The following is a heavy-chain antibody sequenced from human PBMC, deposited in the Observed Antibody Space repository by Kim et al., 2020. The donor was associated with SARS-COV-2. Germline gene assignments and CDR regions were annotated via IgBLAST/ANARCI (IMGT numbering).Heavy chain of an antibody. D-gene: IGHD3-16*01. CDR2: IRGSGDTT. Sequence: GGSLRLSCAASGFLFSSYAMTWVRQIPGKGLEWVSCIRGSGDTTFYADSVMGRLTITSVHSKNILFLQMNSLIAADKAAFYCAKDPLRGSRALWGR. CDR3: AKDPLRGSRAL. V-gene: IGHV3-23*01. J-gene: IGHJ2*01. CDR1: GFLFSSYA.